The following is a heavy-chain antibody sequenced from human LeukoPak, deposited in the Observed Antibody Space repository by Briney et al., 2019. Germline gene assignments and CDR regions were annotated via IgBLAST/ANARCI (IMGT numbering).Heavy chain of an antibody. Sequence: GGSLRLSCAASGFTFSSYGMPWVRQAPGKGLEWVAVISYDGSNKYYADSVKGRFTISRDNSKNTLYLQMNSLRAEDTAVYYCARGDYGDYVYWGQGTLVTVSS. D-gene: IGHD4-17*01. J-gene: IGHJ4*02. V-gene: IGHV3-30*03. CDR2: ISYDGSNK. CDR1: GFTFSSYG. CDR3: ARGDYGDYVY.